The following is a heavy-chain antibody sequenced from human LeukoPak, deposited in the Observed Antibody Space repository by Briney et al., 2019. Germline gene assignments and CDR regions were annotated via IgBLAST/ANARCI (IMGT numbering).Heavy chain of an antibody. CDR2: TYYRSKWYN. V-gene: IGHV6-1*01. D-gene: IGHD3-16*01. CDR1: GDSVSSNSAA. CDR3: ARELNDREWGRGSDI. J-gene: IGHJ3*02. Sequence: SQTLSLTCAISGDSVSSNSAAWNCIRQSPSRGLEWLGRTYYRSKWYNGYAVSVRSRITINPDTSKNQFSLQLNSVTPEDTAVYYCARELNDREWGRGSDIWGQGTMVTVSS.